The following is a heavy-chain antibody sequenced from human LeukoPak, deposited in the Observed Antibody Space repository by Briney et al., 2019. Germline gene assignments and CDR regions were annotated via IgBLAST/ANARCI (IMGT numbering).Heavy chain of an antibody. D-gene: IGHD6-19*01. J-gene: IGHJ4*02. Sequence: GGSLRLSCVASGFTFSNLAMGWVRQAPGKGLEWVSVISDSGGTTYYADSVKGRFTISRDNSRNTLYLQMNSLIVDDTAVYYCAKDARRYSGWYFFDHWGQGTLVTVSS. CDR2: ISDSGGTT. CDR1: GFTFSNLA. V-gene: IGHV3-23*01. CDR3: AKDARRYSGWYFFDH.